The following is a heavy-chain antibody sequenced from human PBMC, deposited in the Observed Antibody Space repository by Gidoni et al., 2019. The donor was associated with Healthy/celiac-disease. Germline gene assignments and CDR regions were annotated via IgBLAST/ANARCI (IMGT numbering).Heavy chain of an antibody. V-gene: IGHV3-21*01. CDR2: ISSSSSYI. D-gene: IGHD3-22*01. Sequence: EVQLVESGGGLVKPGGPLRLSCAASGFTFSSSSMNWVRQAPGKGLEWVSSISSSSSYIYYADSVKGRFTISRDNAKNSLYLQMNSLRAEDTAVYYCARDLHYYDSSGYYPPNPYFDYWGQGTLVTVSS. CDR1: GFTFSSSS. CDR3: ARDLHYYDSSGYYPPNPYFDY. J-gene: IGHJ4*02.